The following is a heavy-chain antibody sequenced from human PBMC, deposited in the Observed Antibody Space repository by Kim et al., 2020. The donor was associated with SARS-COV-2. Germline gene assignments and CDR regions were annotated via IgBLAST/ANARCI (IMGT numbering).Heavy chain of an antibody. CDR2: ISVSGTT. J-gene: IGHJ6*02. CDR1: GACSSSAVTC. Sequence: SETLSLTCTRSGACSSSAVTCSSWPSQNPGKSGGSLVYISVSGTTHVYPSLMSRVTISVDTSKNQFSLKLSSVTAADTAVYYCARDPLKNPVPLGYYYYYGMDAWG. CDR3: ARDPLKNPVPLGYYYYYGMDA. V-gene: IGHV4-31*03.